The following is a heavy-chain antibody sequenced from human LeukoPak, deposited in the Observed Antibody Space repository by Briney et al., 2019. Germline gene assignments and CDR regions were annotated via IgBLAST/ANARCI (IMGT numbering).Heavy chain of an antibody. V-gene: IGHV1-69-2*01. CDR2: VDPEDGET. J-gene: IGHJ6*03. CDR1: GYTFTDYY. D-gene: IGHD3-22*01. Sequence: ASVKVSRKVSGYTFTDYYMHWVQQAPGKGLEWMGLVDPEDGETIYAEKFQGRVTITADTSTDTAYMELSSLRSEDTAVYYCATGLMYYYDSSGYPYYYYYMDVWGKGTTVTVSS. CDR3: ATGLMYYYDSSGYPYYYYYMDV.